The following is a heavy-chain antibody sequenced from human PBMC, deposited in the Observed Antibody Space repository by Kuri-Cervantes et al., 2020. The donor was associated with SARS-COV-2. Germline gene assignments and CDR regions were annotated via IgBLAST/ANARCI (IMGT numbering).Heavy chain of an antibody. Sequence: SCAISGDSVSSNTAAWNRIRQSPSRGLEWLGRTYYRSKWYNDYAVSVKSRITINPDTSKNQFSLHLNSVTPEDTAVYYCARVHPGPEFYYGMDVWGQGTTVTVSS. CDR2: TYYRSKWYN. D-gene: IGHD3-10*01. J-gene: IGHJ6*02. V-gene: IGHV6-1*01. CDR1: GDSVSSNTAA. CDR3: ARVHPGPEFYYGMDV.